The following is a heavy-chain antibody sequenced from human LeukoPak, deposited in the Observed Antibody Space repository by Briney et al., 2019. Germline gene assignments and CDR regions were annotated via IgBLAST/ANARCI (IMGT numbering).Heavy chain of an antibody. Sequence: GGSLRLSCAASGFTFSSYAMSWVRQAPGKGLEWVSAISGSGGSTYYADSVKGRFTISRDNSKNTLYLQMNSLRAEDTAVYYCAKRGVLLWFGELIEPFDYWGQGTLVTVSS. V-gene: IGHV3-23*01. CDR3: AKRGVLLWFGELIEPFDY. D-gene: IGHD3-10*01. CDR1: GFTFSSYA. CDR2: ISGSGGST. J-gene: IGHJ4*02.